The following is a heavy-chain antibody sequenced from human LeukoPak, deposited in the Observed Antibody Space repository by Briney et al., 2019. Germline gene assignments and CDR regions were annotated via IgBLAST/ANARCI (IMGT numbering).Heavy chain of an antibody. CDR2: INSDGSST. J-gene: IGHJ5*02. CDR1: GFTFSSYW. CDR3: ARPLGILTGYYENWFDP. Sequence: GGSLRLSCAASGFTFSSYWMHWVRQAPGKGLVWVSRINSDGSSTSYADSVKGRFTISRDNAKNTLYLQMNSLRAEDTAVYYCARPLGILTGYYENWFDPWGQGTLVTVSS. D-gene: IGHD3-9*01. V-gene: IGHV3-74*01.